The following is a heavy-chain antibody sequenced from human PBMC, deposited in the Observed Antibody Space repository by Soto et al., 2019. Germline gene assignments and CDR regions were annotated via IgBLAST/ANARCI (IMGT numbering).Heavy chain of an antibody. CDR3: AKEEEGYVVSYIDS. Sequence: EVQLLESGGGFVQPGGSLRLSCAASGFRFSDFAMTWVRQAPGRGLEWVSAITGTASSTYYADSVKGRLTISRDNSKNTLYLQINSLRAEDTAIYYCAKEEEGYVVSYIDSWGPGNLVTVYS. J-gene: IGHJ4*02. D-gene: IGHD5-12*01. V-gene: IGHV3-23*01. CDR2: ITGTASST. CDR1: GFRFSDFA.